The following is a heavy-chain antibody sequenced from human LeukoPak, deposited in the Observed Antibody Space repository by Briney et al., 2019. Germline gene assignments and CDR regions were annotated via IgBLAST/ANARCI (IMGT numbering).Heavy chain of an antibody. CDR1: GGTFSSYA. CDR3: ARHCTNGVYSHYYYYGMDV. V-gene: IGHV1-69*13. Sequence: ASVKVSCKASGGTFSSYAISWVRQAPGQGLEWMGGIIPIFGTANYAQKFQGRVTITADESTSTAYMELSSLGSEDTAVYYCARHCTNGVYSHYYYYGMDVWGQGTTVTVTS. CDR2: IIPIFGTA. D-gene: IGHD2-8*01. J-gene: IGHJ6*02.